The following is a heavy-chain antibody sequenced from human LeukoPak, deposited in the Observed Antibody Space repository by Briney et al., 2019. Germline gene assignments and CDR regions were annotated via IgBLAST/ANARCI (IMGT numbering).Heavy chain of an antibody. Sequence: GGSLRLSCAASGFPFGDFAMTWVRQVPGGGLQWVSTITRSGQNTYYADSVKGRFTISRDDYKGMLYLQMNNLRAEDTAMYYCVKDDYRSIPGCVIDALVVWGQGTVVTVSP. J-gene: IGHJ3*01. CDR1: GFPFGDFA. CDR2: ITRSGQNT. D-gene: IGHD4-11*01. V-gene: IGHV3-23*01. CDR3: VKDDYRSIPGCVIDALVV.